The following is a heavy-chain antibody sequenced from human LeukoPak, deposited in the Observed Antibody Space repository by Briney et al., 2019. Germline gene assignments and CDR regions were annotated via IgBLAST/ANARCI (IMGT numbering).Heavy chain of an antibody. CDR3: ARGPTVTTDY. CDR1: GGSISGYY. Sequence: SETLSLTCTVSGGSISGYYWSWIRQPPGKGLEWIAYFYDSGSTNYNASLRSRVTISIDTSKNQFSLKLSSVTAADSAVYYCARGPTVTTDYWGQGTLVTVSS. J-gene: IGHJ4*02. D-gene: IGHD4-17*01. CDR2: FYDSGST. V-gene: IGHV4-59*08.